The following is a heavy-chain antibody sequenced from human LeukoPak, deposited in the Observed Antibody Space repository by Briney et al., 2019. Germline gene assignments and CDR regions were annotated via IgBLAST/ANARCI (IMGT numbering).Heavy chain of an antibody. CDR3: ARDKTSTWEYNWFDP. J-gene: IGHJ5*02. CDR1: GGSISSSSYY. CDR2: IYYSGST. D-gene: IGHD1-26*01. V-gene: IGHV4-39*07. Sequence: SETLSLTCTVSGGSISSSSYYWGWIRQPPGKGLEWIASIYYSGSTYYNPSLKSRVTMSVDTSKNQFSLKLSSVTAADTAVYYCARDKTSTWEYNWFDPWGQGTLVTVSS.